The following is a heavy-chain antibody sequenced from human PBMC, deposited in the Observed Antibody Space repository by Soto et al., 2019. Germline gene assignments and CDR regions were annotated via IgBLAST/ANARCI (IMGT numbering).Heavy chain of an antibody. CDR3: ARHPAGTTSKSYYGMDV. D-gene: IGHD1-1*01. J-gene: IGHJ6*02. V-gene: IGHV3-7*01. CDR2: IKVDGGEK. CDR1: GLTFSSYW. Sequence: PGGSLRLSCAASGLTFSSYWMSWVLQAPGKGLEWVANIKVDGGEKYYVDSVRGRFTISRDNAKNSLYLQMNSLRAEDTAVYYCARHPAGTTSKSYYGMDVWGQGTTVTVSS.